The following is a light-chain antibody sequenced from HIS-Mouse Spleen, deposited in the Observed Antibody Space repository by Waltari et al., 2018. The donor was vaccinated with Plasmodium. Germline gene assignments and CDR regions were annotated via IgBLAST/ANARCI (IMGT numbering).Light chain of an antibody. Sequence: ETLMTQSPATLSVSPGERATISCRASRNVSSNLAWYQQKPRQAPRPLIYGASTRATGIPARFSGSGSGTEFTLTISSLQSEDFAVYYCQQYNNWSFTFGPGTKVDIK. J-gene: IGKJ3*01. V-gene: IGKV3-15*01. CDR2: GAS. CDR3: QQYNNWSFT. CDR1: RNVSSN.